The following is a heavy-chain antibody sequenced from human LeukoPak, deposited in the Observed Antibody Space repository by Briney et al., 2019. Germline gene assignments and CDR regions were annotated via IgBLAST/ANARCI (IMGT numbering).Heavy chain of an antibody. Sequence: PSETLSLTCTVSGGSISSYYWSWIRQPPGKGLEWIGYIYYSGSTNYNPSLKSRVTISVDTPKNQFSLKLSSVTAADTAVYYCAKPTKPGYYDIFYDAFDIWGQGTMVTVSS. J-gene: IGHJ3*02. D-gene: IGHD3-9*01. CDR3: AKPTKPGYYDIFYDAFDI. CDR2: IYYSGST. V-gene: IGHV4-59*01. CDR1: GGSISSYY.